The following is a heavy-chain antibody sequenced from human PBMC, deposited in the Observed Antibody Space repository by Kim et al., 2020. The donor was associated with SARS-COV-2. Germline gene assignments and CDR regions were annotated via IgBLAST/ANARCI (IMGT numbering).Heavy chain of an antibody. CDR1: GFTFDDYA. D-gene: IGHD2-2*01. V-gene: IGHV3-9*01. CDR3: AKHVVAAATLSFDY. CDR2: ISCNSDSK. Sequence: GGSLRLSCAASGFTFDDYAMHWVRQAPGKGLEWVSAISCNSDSKGYADSVKGRFTISRDNAKNSLYLQMNSLRAEDTAFYYCAKHVVAAATLSFDYWGQG. J-gene: IGHJ4*02.